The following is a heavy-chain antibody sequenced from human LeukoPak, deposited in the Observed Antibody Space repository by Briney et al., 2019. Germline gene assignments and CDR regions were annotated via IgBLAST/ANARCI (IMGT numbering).Heavy chain of an antibody. CDR1: GGSFSGYY. V-gene: IGHV4-34*01. Sequence: SETLSLTCAVYGGSFSGYYWSWLRQPPGKGLEWIGSIYHSGRTFYNPSLKSRVTISVDTSKYQFSLKLSSVTAADTAVYYCGGIAAAGRFVYYWGQGTLVTVSS. CDR3: GGIAAAGRFVYY. CDR2: IYHSGRT. D-gene: IGHD6-13*01. J-gene: IGHJ4*02.